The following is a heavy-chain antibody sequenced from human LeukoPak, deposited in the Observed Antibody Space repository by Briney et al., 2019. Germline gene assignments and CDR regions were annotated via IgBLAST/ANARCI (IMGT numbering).Heavy chain of an antibody. V-gene: IGHV4-4*07. CDR1: GDSISTFY. CDR3: ARGYRGLPDFEY. CDR2: FYTSGSA. Sequence: SSETLSLTCTVFGDSISTFYWSWIRRPAGKGLEWIGRFYTSGSANYNASLKSRVTMSVDTSKNQFFLKLSSVTAADTAVYYCARGYRGLPDFEYWGQGTLVTVSS. D-gene: IGHD1-26*01. J-gene: IGHJ4*02.